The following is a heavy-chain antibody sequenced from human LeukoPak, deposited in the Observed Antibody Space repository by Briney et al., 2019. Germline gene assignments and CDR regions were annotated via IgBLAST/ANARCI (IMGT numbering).Heavy chain of an antibody. V-gene: IGHV4-59*08. Sequence: ETSETLSLTCTVSGGSISSYYWSWIRQPPGKGLEWIGYIYYSGSTNYNPSLKSRVTISVDTSKNQFSLKLSSVTAADTAVYHCARQGPVAGHFDYWGQGTLVTVSS. CDR1: GGSISSYY. CDR3: ARQGPVAGHFDY. J-gene: IGHJ4*02. D-gene: IGHD6-19*01. CDR2: IYYSGST.